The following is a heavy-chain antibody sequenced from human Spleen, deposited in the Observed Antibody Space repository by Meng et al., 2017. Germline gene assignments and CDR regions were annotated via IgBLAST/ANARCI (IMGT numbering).Heavy chain of an antibody. V-gene: IGHV3-23*04. Sequence: VRLVESWGGWVPPGGSLRLSCAASGFSFSSYAMSWVRRAPGKGLEWLAALSGGGFTTYYAESVKGRFTISRHNSKNTLYPQVNSLRAEDTALYYCAKYSYGLGDYFDYWGQGALVTVSS. CDR3: AKYSYGLGDYFDY. CDR2: LSGGGFTT. J-gene: IGHJ4*02. CDR1: GFSFSSYA. D-gene: IGHD3-10*01.